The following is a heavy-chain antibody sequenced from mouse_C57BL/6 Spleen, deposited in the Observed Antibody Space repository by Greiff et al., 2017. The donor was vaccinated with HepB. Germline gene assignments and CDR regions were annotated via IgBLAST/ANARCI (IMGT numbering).Heavy chain of an antibody. CDR1: GYAFSSSW. V-gene: IGHV1-82*01. Sequence: VQLQQSGPELVKPGASVKISCKASGYAFSSSWMNWVKQRPGKGLEWIGRIYPGDGDTNYNGKFKGKATLTADKSSSTAYMQLSSLTSEDSAVYFCARFSNWDYFDYWGQGTTLTVSS. D-gene: IGHD4-1*01. CDR2: IYPGDGDT. J-gene: IGHJ2*01. CDR3: ARFSNWDYFDY.